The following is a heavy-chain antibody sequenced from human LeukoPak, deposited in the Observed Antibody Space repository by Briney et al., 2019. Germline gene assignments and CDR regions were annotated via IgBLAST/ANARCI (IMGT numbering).Heavy chain of an antibody. Sequence: SETLSLTCTVSGYSISSGYYWGWIRQPPGKGLEWIGSIYHSGSTYYNPSLKSRVTISVDTSKNQFSLKLSSVTAADTAVYYXXXGFWYDTSAFSGWGQGTLVTVSS. CDR1: GYSISSGYY. CDR2: IYHSGST. CDR3: XXGFWYDTSAFSG. D-gene: IGHD3-22*01. J-gene: IGHJ4*02. V-gene: IGHV4-38-2*02.